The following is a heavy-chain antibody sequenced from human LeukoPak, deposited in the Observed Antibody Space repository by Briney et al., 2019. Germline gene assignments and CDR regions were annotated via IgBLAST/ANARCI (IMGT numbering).Heavy chain of an antibody. D-gene: IGHD3-22*01. CDR1: GGSISSYY. CDR2: IYTSGST. CDR3: ARDPKFPRGYYDSSGTFDY. V-gene: IGHV4-4*07. J-gene: IGHJ4*02. Sequence: SETLSLTCTVSGGSISSYYWSWIRQPAGKGLEWIGRIYTSGSTNYNPSLKSRVTMSVDTSKNQFSLKLSSVTAADTAVYYCARDPKFPRGYYDSSGTFDYWGQGTLVTVSS.